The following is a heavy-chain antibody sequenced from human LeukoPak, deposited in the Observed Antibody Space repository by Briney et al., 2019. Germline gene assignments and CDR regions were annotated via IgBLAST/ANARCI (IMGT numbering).Heavy chain of an antibody. J-gene: IGHJ5*02. CDR3: ARDIVVAPAALGYNWFDP. CDR1: GGSFSGYY. Sequence: SETLSLTCAVYGGSFSGYYWSWIRQPPGKGLEWIGEINHSGSTNYNPSLKSRVTISVDTSKNQFSLKLSSVTAADTAVYYCARDIVVAPAALGYNWFDPWGQGTLVTVSS. CDR2: INHSGST. V-gene: IGHV4-34*01. D-gene: IGHD2-2*01.